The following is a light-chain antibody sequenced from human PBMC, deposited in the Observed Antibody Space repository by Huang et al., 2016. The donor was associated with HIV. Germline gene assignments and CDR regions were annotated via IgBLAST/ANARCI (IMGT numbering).Light chain of an antibody. Sequence: DILMTQSPDSLAVSLGERSTINCKSSRSILYSFNNKNYLAWYQHRPGHPPKLLIHVASTRESGVPDRFSGSGSGTDFTLTINSLLPEDVAIYYCQQYYTSPFTFGPGTKVDI. CDR2: VAS. CDR3: QQYYTSPFT. CDR1: RSILYSFNNKNY. V-gene: IGKV4-1*01. J-gene: IGKJ3*01.